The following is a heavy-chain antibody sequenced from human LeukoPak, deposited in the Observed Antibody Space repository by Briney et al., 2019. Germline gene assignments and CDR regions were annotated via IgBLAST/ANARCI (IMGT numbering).Heavy chain of an antibody. CDR1: GGSFSGYY. D-gene: IGHD6-19*01. J-gene: IGHJ3*02. CDR3: ARQLPVSSGWYSLDVFDI. CDR2: INHSGST. V-gene: IGHV4-34*01. Sequence: SETLSLTCAVYGGSFSGYYWSWIRQPPGKGLEWIGEINHSGSTDYNPSLKSRVTISVDTSKKQFSLKLSSVTAADTAVYYCARQLPVSSGWYSLDVFDIWGQGTMVTVSS.